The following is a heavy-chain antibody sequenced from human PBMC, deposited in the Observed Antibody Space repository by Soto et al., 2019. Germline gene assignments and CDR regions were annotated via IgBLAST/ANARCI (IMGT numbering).Heavy chain of an antibody. D-gene: IGHD2-15*01. CDR3: TTRRGPGYCTGATCYDAFDI. Sequence: DVQLLESGGGLVQPGGSLRLSCTASGFTSSAYGMTWVRQAPGKGLEWVSSISGSGDTTYYADSVKGRFTSSRDNSKNTLYVQMNSLRDEDTAVYYCTTRRGPGYCTGATCYDAFDIWGQGTMVTVSS. V-gene: IGHV3-23*01. CDR1: GFTSSAYG. J-gene: IGHJ3*02. CDR2: ISGSGDTT.